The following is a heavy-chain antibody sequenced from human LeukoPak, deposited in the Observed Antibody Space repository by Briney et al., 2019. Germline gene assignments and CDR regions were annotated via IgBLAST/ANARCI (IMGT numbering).Heavy chain of an antibody. CDR3: ARDLSGPNYYYYYMDV. D-gene: IGHD3-3*01. CDR2: ISYRGST. J-gene: IGHJ6*03. V-gene: IGHV4-30-4*08. Sequence: SETLSLTCTVSVGSISSGDYYWRWIRQPPAKGLEWIGYISYRGSTYYSQSLKSRITISVDTSKNQFSLRLTSVTAADTAVYYCARDLSGPNYYYYYMDVWGKGTPVTVSS. CDR1: VGSISSGDYY.